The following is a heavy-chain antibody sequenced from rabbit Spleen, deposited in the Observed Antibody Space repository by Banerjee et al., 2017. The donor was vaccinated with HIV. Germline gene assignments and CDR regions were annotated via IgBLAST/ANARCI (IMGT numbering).Heavy chain of an antibody. Sequence: QEQLEESGGDLVKPGASLTLTCTASGFSFSSRYYMCWVRQAPGKGLEWIACIAAGSSGDTYYANWAKGRFTISKTSSTTVTLQMTSLTAADTATYFCARETSSGWGVVSFYFSLWGPGTLVTVS. CDR3: ARETSSGWGVVSFYFSL. J-gene: IGHJ4*01. CDR1: GFSFSSRYY. V-gene: IGHV1S45*01. D-gene: IGHD4-1*01. CDR2: IAAGSSGDT.